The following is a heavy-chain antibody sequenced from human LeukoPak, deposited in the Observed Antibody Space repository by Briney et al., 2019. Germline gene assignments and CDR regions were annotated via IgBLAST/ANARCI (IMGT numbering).Heavy chain of an antibody. J-gene: IGHJ4*02. CDR2: IYYSGST. V-gene: IGHV4-39*01. CDR1: GGSISSSSYY. D-gene: IGHD6-19*01. CDR3: ARQAGLFIAVAGTLPDCFDY. Sequence: SETLSLTCTVSGGSISSSSYYWGWIRQPPGKGLEWIGSIYYSGSTYYNPSLKSRVTISVDTSKNQFSLKLSSVTAADTAVYYCARQAGLFIAVAGTLPDCFDYWGQGTLVTVSS.